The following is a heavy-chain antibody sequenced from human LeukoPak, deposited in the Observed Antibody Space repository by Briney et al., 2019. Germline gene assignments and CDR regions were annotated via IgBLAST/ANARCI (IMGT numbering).Heavy chain of an antibody. CDR3: ARGPQKNGHSSGYPGYFDY. J-gene: IGHJ4*02. V-gene: IGHV3-23*01. CDR1: GFTFSSYA. CDR2: ISGSGGST. Sequence: GGSLRLSCAASGFTFSSYAMSWVRQAPGKGLEWVSAISGSGGSTYYADSVKGRFTFSRDNSKNSLYLQMNSLRAEDTAVYYCARGPQKNGHSSGYPGYFDYWGQGTLVTVSS. D-gene: IGHD3-22*01.